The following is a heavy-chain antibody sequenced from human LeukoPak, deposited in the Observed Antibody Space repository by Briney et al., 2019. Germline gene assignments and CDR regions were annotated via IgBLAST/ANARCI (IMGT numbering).Heavy chain of an antibody. CDR1: GFTFSSYA. V-gene: IGHV3-64*01. CDR3: ARVNSSGWYCFDY. CDR2: ISSNGGST. D-gene: IGHD6-19*01. Sequence: GSLRLSCAASGFTFSSYAMHWVRQAPGKGLEYVSAISSNGGSTYYANSVKGRFTISRDNSKNTLYLQMGSLRAEDMAVYYCARVNSSGWYCFDYWGQGTLVTVSS. J-gene: IGHJ4*02.